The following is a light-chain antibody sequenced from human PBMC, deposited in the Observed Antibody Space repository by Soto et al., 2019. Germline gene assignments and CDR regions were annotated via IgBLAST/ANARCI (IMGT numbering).Light chain of an antibody. Sequence: QSVLTQPASVSGSPGQSITISCTGTSSDVGGYDYVSWYQQHPGKAPTLMIYDVTNRPSGVSNRFSGPKSANTASLTISGLQAEDEDDYYCIPYASTNTYVFGTGTKVTVL. V-gene: IGLV2-14*01. CDR2: DVT. J-gene: IGLJ1*01. CDR3: IPYASTNTYV. CDR1: SSDVGGYDY.